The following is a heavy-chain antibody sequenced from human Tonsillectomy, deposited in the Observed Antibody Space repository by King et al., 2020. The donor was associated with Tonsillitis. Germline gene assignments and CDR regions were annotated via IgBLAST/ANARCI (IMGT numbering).Heavy chain of an antibody. D-gene: IGHD6-13*01. Sequence: VQLVESGGGVLQPGGSLRLSCAASGFTFDDYAMHWVRQAPGKGLEWVSLISGDGGSTYYEDSVKGRFTISRDKSKNSLYLQMNSLRTEDTALCYCAKDASSSWYHFDYWGQGTLVTVPS. CDR1: GFTFDDYA. CDR3: AKDASSSWYHFDY. CDR2: ISGDGGST. V-gene: IGHV3-43*02. J-gene: IGHJ4*02.